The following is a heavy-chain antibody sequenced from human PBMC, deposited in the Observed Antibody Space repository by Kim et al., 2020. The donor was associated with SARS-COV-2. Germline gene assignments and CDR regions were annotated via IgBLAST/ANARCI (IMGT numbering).Heavy chain of an antibody. CDR2: INHSGST. V-gene: IGHV4-34*01. D-gene: IGHD5-12*01. CDR3: ARERRDGYNRG. J-gene: IGHJ4*02. Sequence: SETLSLTCAVYGGSFSGYYWSWIRQPPGKGLEWIGEINHSGSTNYNPSLKSRVTISVDTSKNQFSLKLSSVTAADTAVYYCARERRDGYNRGWGQGTLVTVSS. CDR1: GGSFSGYY.